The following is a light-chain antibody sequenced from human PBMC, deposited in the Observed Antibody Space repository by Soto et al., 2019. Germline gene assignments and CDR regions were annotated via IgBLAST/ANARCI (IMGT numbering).Light chain of an antibody. J-gene: IGKJ4*01. V-gene: IGKV1-27*01. CDR2: AAS. Sequence: DIQMTQSPSSLSASVGDRVTITCRASQGISNYLAWYQQKPAKVPKLLIYAASTMQPGVPSRCSGSGSGTDFTLTISSLQAKDVATYYCQKYYSALLTFGGGTKVEIK. CDR1: QGISNY. CDR3: QKYYSALLT.